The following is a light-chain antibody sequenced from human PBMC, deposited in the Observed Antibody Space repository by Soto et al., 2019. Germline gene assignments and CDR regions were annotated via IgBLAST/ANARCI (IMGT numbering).Light chain of an antibody. CDR3: SSYTSSSTLD. CDR1: SSDVGGYNY. CDR2: EVS. J-gene: IGLJ1*01. V-gene: IGLV2-14*01. Sequence: QSVLTQPASVSGSPGQSITISWTGTSSDVGGYNYVSWYQQHPGKAPKLMIYEVSNRPSGVSNRFSGSKSGNTASLTISGLQAEDEADYYCSSYTSSSTLDFGTGTKVTVL.